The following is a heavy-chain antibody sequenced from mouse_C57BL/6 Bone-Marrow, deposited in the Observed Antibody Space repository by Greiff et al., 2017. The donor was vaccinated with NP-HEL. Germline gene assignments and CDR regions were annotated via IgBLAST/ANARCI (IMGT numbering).Heavy chain of an antibody. J-gene: IGHJ2*01. CDR2: INPYNGGT. CDR1: GYTFTDYY. D-gene: IGHD2-3*01. V-gene: IGHV1-19*01. CDR3: ARERLLRFDY. Sequence: EVQLQQSGPVLVKPGASVKMSCKASGYTFTDYYMNWVKQSHGKSLVWIGVINPYNGGTSSNQKFKGKATLTVDKSSSTAYMEHNSLTSEDSAVYYCARERLLRFDYWGQGTTLTASS.